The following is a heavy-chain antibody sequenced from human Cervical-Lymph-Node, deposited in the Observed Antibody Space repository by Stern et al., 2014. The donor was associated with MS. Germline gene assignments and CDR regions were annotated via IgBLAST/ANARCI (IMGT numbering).Heavy chain of an antibody. V-gene: IGHV1-69*14. CDR1: GDTFRNYA. Sequence: VQLVQSGAEVKKPGSSVKVSCKTSGDTFRNYAISWVRQAPGQGLEWMGGIIPIFGTPNDAQEFQGRVTLTADTSTTTAYMELSSLRYGDTAVYFCARPWGIVATTGTHYYYYGMDVWGQGTTVTVAS. J-gene: IGHJ6*02. CDR2: IIPIFGTP. CDR3: ARPWGIVATTGTHYYYYGMDV. D-gene: IGHD5-12*01.